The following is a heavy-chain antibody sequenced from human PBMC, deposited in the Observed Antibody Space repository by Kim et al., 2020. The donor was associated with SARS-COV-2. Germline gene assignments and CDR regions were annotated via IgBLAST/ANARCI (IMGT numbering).Heavy chain of an antibody. D-gene: IGHD1-26*01. CDR3: AKDMGGSHRNTKNWFDP. Sequence: VKCRFTISRDTAKNALYLQMNSLRAEDTALYYCAKDMGGSHRNTKNWFDPWGQGTLVTVSS. V-gene: IGHV3-9*01. J-gene: IGHJ5*02.